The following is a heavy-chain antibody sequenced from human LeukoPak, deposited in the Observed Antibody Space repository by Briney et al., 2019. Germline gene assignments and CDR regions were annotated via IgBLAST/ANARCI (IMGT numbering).Heavy chain of an antibody. CDR1: GGTFSSYT. V-gene: IGHV1-69*06. D-gene: IGHD2-15*01. Sequence: ASVTVSCKASGGTFSSYTISWVRQAPGQGLEWMGGIIPLFGTPDYAQKFQDRLTITADKSTSTAYMELSSLRSEDTAVYYCASATLRCSGGSCYEMDVWGKGTTVTVSS. CDR3: ASATLRCSGGSCYEMDV. J-gene: IGHJ6*04. CDR2: IIPLFGTP.